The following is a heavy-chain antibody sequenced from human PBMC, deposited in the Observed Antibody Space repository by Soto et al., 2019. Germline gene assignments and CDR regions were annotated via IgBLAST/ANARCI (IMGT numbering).Heavy chain of an antibody. D-gene: IGHD6-19*01. CDR3: ARDQRYSSGWHKYYGMDV. Sequence: PGGSLRLSCAASGFTFSSYGMHWVRQAPGKGLEWVAVIWYDGSNKYYADSVKGRLTISRDNSKNTLYLQMNSLRAEDTAVYYCARDQRYSSGWHKYYGMDVSGQGAT. J-gene: IGHJ6*02. V-gene: IGHV3-33*01. CDR1: GFTFSSYG. CDR2: IWYDGSNK.